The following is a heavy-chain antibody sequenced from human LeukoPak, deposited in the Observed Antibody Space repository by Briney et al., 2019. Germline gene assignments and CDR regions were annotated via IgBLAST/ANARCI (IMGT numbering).Heavy chain of an antibody. CDR2: INPNSGGT. CDR1: GYTFTGYY. V-gene: IGHV1-2*02. CDR3: ARVGSAKGPTGYSYEEPDY. J-gene: IGHJ4*02. Sequence: ASVKVSCKASGYTFTGYYMHWVRQAPGQGLEWMGWINPNSGGTNYAQKFQGRVTMTRDTSISTAYMELRSLRSDDTAVYYCARVGSAKGPTGYSYEEPDYWGQGTLVTVSS. D-gene: IGHD5-18*01.